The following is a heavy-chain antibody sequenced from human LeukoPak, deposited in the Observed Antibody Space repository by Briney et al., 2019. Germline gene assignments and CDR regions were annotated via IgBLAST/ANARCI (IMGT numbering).Heavy chain of an antibody. V-gene: IGHV3-74*01. J-gene: IGHJ2*01. CDR1: GFTFSSYW. CDR2: INSDGSST. D-gene: IGHD6-13*01. Sequence: GGSLRLSCAASGFTFSSYWMHWVRQAPGKGLVWVSRINSDGSSTSYADSVKGRFTISRDNAKNTLYLQMNSLRAEDTAVYYCARSPVRGIAAADTEWYFDLWGRGTLVTVSS. CDR3: ARSPVRGIAAADTEWYFDL.